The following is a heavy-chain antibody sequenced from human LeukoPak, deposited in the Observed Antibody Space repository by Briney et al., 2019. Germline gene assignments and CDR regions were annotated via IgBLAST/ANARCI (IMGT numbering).Heavy chain of an antibody. J-gene: IGHJ4*02. Sequence: GSLRIPRSTSGFHFKNHAIGLVPPAPGEGLELVLTISGSGGSTYYADSVKGRFTISRDNSKNTLYLQMNSLRAEDTAVYYCAKDSDNYLPTGYFDYWGQGTLVTVSS. CDR1: GFHFKNHA. CDR2: ISGSGGST. D-gene: IGHD5-24*01. CDR3: AKDSDNYLPTGYFDY. V-gene: IGHV3-23*01.